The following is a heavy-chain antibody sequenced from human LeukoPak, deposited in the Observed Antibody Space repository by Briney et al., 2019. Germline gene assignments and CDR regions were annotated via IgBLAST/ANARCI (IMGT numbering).Heavy chain of an antibody. CDR2: IQCDGTIK. J-gene: IGHJ5*02. D-gene: IGHD6-19*01. Sequence: PGGSLSPSCEALGFTFITYGLNWVRQPPAKGLEGGAFIQCDGTIKYYGDSVKGRFTISRDNSKNTLYLQMNSLRAEDTAIYYCARDSGSGWYEAHFDPWGQGTLVTVSS. CDR3: ARDSGSGWYEAHFDP. V-gene: IGHV3-30*02. CDR1: GFTFITYG.